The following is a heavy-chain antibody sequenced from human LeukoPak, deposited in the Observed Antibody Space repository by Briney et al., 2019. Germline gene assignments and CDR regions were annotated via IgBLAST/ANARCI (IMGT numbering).Heavy chain of an antibody. CDR1: GFTFSSYW. Sequence: GGSLRLSCAASGFTFSSYWMSWVRQAPGKGLEWVANIKQDGSEKYYVDSVKGRFTISRDNAKNSLYLQMNSLRAEDTAVYYCARDRMYYYDSSGYYYYYYYGMDVWGQGTTVTVSS. D-gene: IGHD3-22*01. J-gene: IGHJ6*02. V-gene: IGHV3-7*01. CDR2: IKQDGSEK. CDR3: ARDRMYYYDSSGYYYYYYYGMDV.